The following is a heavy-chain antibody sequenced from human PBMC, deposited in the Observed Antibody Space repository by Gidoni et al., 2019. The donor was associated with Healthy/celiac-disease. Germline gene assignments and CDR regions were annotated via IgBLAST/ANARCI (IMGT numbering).Heavy chain of an antibody. D-gene: IGHD3-3*01. CDR2: IYYSGST. Sequence: GLEWIGSIYYSGSTYYNPSLKSRVTISVDTSKNQFSLKLSSVTAADTAVYYCARSPSALSAGSFGVVTHFDYWGQGTLVTVSS. V-gene: IGHV4-39*01. CDR3: ARSPSALSAGSFGVVTHFDY. J-gene: IGHJ4*02.